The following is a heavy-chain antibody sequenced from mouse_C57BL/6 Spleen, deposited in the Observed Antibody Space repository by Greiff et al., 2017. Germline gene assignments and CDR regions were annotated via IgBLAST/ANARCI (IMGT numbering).Heavy chain of an antibody. CDR1: GYAFSSSW. J-gene: IGHJ2*01. V-gene: IGHV1-82*01. CDR3: ARRGDYYFDY. D-gene: IGHD3-3*01. CDR2: IYPGDGDT. Sequence: VKLQESGPELVKPGASVKISCKASGYAFSSSWMNWVKQRPGKGPEWIGRIYPGDGDTNYNGKFKGKATLTADKSSSTAYMQLSSLTSEDSAVYFCARRGDYYFDYWGQGTTLTVSS.